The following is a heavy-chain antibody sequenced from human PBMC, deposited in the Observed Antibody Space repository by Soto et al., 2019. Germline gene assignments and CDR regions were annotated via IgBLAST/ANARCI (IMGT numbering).Heavy chain of an antibody. CDR1: GYTFTGYY. V-gene: IGHV1-2*04. CDR3: AKDLSPRVTIFGVVRELGYYGMDV. CDR2: INPNSGGT. J-gene: IGHJ6*02. Sequence: ASVKVSCKASGYTFTGYYMHWVRQAPGQGLEWMGWINPNSGGTNYAQKFQGWVTMTRDTSISTAYMELSRLRSDDTAVYYCAKDLSPRVTIFGVVRELGYYGMDVWGQGTTVTVSS. D-gene: IGHD3-3*01.